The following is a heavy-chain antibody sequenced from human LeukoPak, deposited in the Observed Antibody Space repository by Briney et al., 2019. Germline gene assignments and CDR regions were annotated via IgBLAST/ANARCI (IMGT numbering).Heavy chain of an antibody. CDR1: CGPFSGYF. J-gene: IGHJ4*02. CDR2: IHNSGTT. V-gene: IGHV4-34*01. Sequence: PSETLSLTCAVSCGPFSGYFWSWIRQSSGKGLEWIGEIHNSGTTNYNPSLNSRVTISEDTSKNQFYLNLSSVTAADTAVYYCARRYYYNLGSFPFDFWGQGTLVTVSS. CDR3: ARRYYYNLGSFPFDF. D-gene: IGHD3-10*01.